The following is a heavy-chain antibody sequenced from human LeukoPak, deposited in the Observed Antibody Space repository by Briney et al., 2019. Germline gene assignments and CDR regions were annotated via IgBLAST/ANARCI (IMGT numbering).Heavy chain of an antibody. D-gene: IGHD3-22*01. CDR1: GYTFTSYA. V-gene: IGHV1-3*01. J-gene: IGHJ6*02. Sequence: ASVKVSCKASGYTFTSYAMHWVRQAPGQRLEWMGWINAGNGNTKHSQNFQGRVTFTRDTSASTAYMELSSLRSEDTAVYYCARELNYYDNSGYYTYYYGMDVWGQGTTVTVSS. CDR3: ARELNYYDNSGYYTYYYGMDV. CDR2: INAGNGNT.